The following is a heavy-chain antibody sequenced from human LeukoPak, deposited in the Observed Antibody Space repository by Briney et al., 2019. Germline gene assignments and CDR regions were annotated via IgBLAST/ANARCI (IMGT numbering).Heavy chain of an antibody. Sequence: GGSLTLSCAASASTFSGNWMHWVRQAPGKGLEWVASIDQHGRDKYFLDSVKGRFTISRDNSKSSLYLQMNSLRAEDTAVYYCVRGSGWFLGFWGQGSLVTVSS. CDR2: IDQHGRDK. CDR1: ASTFSGNW. D-gene: IGHD6-19*01. J-gene: IGHJ4*02. CDR3: VRGSGWFLGF. V-gene: IGHV3-7*01.